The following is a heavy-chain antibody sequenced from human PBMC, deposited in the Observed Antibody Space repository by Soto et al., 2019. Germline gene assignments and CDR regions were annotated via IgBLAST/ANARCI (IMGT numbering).Heavy chain of an antibody. CDR2: IYYTGDT. Sequence: QVQLEESGPGLVKPSETLSLTCNVSGGSISPYYWSWLRQSPGKGLEWIGYIYYTGDTNYNPSLQSRVTISLDTSKNQFSLRLSSVTAADTALYFCARGPTSNSSPRRGSWFDPWGQGALVTVSS. D-gene: IGHD6-6*01. J-gene: IGHJ5*02. CDR1: GGSISPYY. CDR3: ARGPTSNSSPRRGSWFDP. V-gene: IGHV4-59*01.